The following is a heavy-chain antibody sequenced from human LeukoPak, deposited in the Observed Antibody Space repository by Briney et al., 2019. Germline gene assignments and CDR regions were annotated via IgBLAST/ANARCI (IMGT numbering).Heavy chain of an antibody. CDR2: IFYGGIT. J-gene: IGHJ4*02. D-gene: IGHD1-1*01. CDR3: ARFGSRIGTGASYGFDY. CDR1: GGSIYNSDYY. Sequence: SETLSLTCTVSGGSIYNSDYYWGWIRLPPGKGLEWIGSIFYGGITYYSPSLESRVTVSIATAKSQFSLNLRSVTAADTAVYYCARFGSRIGTGASYGFDYWGQGTLVTVSS. V-gene: IGHV4-39*07.